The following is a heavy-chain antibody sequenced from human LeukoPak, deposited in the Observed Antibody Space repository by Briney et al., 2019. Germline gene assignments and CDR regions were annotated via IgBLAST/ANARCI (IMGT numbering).Heavy chain of an antibody. CDR2: ISSSSSYI. CDR3: ARAGYCSGGSCYVAEYFQH. CDR1: GFTFSSYR. Sequence: GGSLRLSCAASGFTFSSYRMNWVRQAPGKGLEWFSSISSSSSYIYYADSVKGRFTISRDNAKNSLYLQMNSLRAEDTAVYYCARAGYCSGGSCYVAEYFQHWGQGTLVTVSS. J-gene: IGHJ1*01. V-gene: IGHV3-21*01. D-gene: IGHD2-15*01.